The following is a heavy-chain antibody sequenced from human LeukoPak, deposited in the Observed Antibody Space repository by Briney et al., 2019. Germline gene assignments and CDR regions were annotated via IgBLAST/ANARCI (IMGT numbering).Heavy chain of an antibody. CDR2: ISGSGGST. D-gene: IGHD2-15*01. V-gene: IGHV3-23*01. CDR3: AKAVQDIVVVVAARWGFYGMDV. J-gene: IGHJ6*04. CDR1: GFTFSSYA. Sequence: PGGSLRLSCAASGFTFSSYAMSWVRQAPGKGLEWVSAISGSGGSTYYADSVKGRFTISRDNSKNTLYLQMSSLRAEDTAVYYCAKAVQDIVVVVAARWGFYGMDVWGKGTTVTVSS.